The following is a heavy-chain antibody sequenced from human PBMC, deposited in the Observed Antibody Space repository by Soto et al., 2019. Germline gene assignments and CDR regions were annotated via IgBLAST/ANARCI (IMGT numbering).Heavy chain of an antibody. CDR2: INPSGGST. CDR3: ARGDCSGGSCYTGGFWFDP. CDR1: GYTFTSYY. J-gene: IGHJ5*02. D-gene: IGHD2-15*01. V-gene: IGHV1-46*01. Sequence: QVQLVQSGAEVKKPEASVKVSCKASGYTFTSYYMHWVRQAPGQGLEWMGIINPSGGSTSYAQKFQGRVTMTRDTSTSTVYMELSSLRSEDTAVYYCARGDCSGGSCYTGGFWFDPWGQGTLVTVSS.